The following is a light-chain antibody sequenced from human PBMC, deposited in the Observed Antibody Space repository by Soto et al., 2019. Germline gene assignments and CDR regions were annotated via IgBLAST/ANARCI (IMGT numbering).Light chain of an antibody. Sequence: EIVMTQSPATLSVSPGEGATLSCRASQSVSSNLAWYHQKPGQAPRLLIYGASTRATGITARFSGSGSGTEVILTISGLQSEDFAVYSCQQYNNWPPGPLTFGGGTRVEIK. J-gene: IGKJ4*01. V-gene: IGKV3-15*01. CDR3: QQYNNWPPGPLT. CDR2: GAS. CDR1: QSVSSN.